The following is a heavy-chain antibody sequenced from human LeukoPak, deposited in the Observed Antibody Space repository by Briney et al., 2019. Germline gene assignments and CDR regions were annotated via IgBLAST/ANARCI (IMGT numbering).Heavy chain of an antibody. D-gene: IGHD3-22*01. CDR2: INSDGSQP. J-gene: IGHJ4*02. Sequence: SGGSLRLSCAASGFTFSSYAMSWVRQAPGKGLVWVSRINSDGSQPNYADSVKGRFTISRDNAENTLYLQMDSLRAEDTAVYYCARDGQYYFDTPGLYGGLNLWGQGALVTVSS. CDR3: ARDGQYYFDTPGLYGGLNL. V-gene: IGHV3-74*01. CDR1: GFTFSSYA.